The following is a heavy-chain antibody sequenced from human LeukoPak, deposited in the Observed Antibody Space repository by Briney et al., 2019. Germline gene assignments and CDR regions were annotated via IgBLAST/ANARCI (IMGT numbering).Heavy chain of an antibody. D-gene: IGHD2-2*01. V-gene: IGHV1-69*04. Sequence: ASVKVSCKASGGTFSSYAISWVRQAPGQGLEWMGRIIPILGIANYAQKFQGRVTITADKSTSTAYMELSGLRSEDTAVYYCARDRKYGYCSSTSCPSDYYGMDVWGQGTTVTVSS. J-gene: IGHJ6*02. CDR3: ARDRKYGYCSSTSCPSDYYGMDV. CDR2: IIPILGIA. CDR1: GGTFSSYA.